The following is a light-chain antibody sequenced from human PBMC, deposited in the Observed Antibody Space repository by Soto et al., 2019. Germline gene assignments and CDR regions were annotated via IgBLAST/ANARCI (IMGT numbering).Light chain of an antibody. CDR1: SSDVGGYNY. J-gene: IGLJ1*01. V-gene: IGLV2-8*01. Sequence: QSVLTQPPSASGSPGQSVAISCTGTSSDVGGYNYVSWYQQHPGKAPKLMIYEVNKRPSGVPDRFSGSKSGNTASLTVSGLQAEDEADYYCSSYAGSSNVFGTGTQLNVL. CDR2: EVN. CDR3: SSYAGSSNV.